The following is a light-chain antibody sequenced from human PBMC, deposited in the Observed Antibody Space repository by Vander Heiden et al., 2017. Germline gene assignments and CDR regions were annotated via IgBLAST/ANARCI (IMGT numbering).Light chain of an antibody. J-gene: IGKJ3*01. CDR3: MQALQILFT. CDR2: LGS. CDR1: QSLLHSNGYNY. Sequence: DMVMTQSPLSLPVTPGEPPSISCRSSQSLLHSNGYNYLDWYLQKPGQSPQLLIYLGSNRASGVPDRFSGSGSGTDFTLKISRVEAEDVGVYYCMQALQILFTFGPGTKVDIK. V-gene: IGKV2-28*01.